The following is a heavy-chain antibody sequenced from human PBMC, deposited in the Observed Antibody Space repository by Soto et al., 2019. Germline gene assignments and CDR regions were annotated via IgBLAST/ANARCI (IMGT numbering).Heavy chain of an antibody. D-gene: IGHD3-22*01. J-gene: IGHJ5*02. Sequence: EVQLLESGGGLVQPGGSLRLSCAASGFTFSSYAMSWVRQAPGKGLEWVSAISGSGGSTYYADSVKGRFTISRDISKNPLYLQMNSLRAEDTAVYYCAKERHYYDSSGYYYYWFDPWGQGTMVTVSS. CDR1: GFTFSSYA. CDR3: AKERHYYDSSGYYYYWFDP. V-gene: IGHV3-23*01. CDR2: ISGSGGST.